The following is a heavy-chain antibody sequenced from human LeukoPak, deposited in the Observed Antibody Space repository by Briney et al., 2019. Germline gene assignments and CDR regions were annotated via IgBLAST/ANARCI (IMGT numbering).Heavy chain of an antibody. J-gene: IGHJ5*02. V-gene: IGHV4-34*01. D-gene: IGHD3-10*01. CDR3: ARVGRLWFGTKGWFDP. CDR1: GGSFSGYY. CDR2: INHSGST. Sequence: PSETLSLTCAVYGGSFSGYYWSWIRQPPGKGLEWIGEINHSGSTNYNPSLKSRVTISVDTSKNQFSLKLISVTAADTAVDYCARVGRLWFGTKGWFDPWGQGTLVTVSS.